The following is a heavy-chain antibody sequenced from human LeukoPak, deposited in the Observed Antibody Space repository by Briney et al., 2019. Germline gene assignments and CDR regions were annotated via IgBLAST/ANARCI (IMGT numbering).Heavy chain of an antibody. CDR3: ARELSAGTTGMDV. CDR1: GFTFIRYS. CDR2: ISNNNSTI. Sequence: PGRSLRLSCAASGFTFIRYSMNWVRQAPGKGLGWVSYISNNNSTIYYADSVKGRFTISRDNAKNSLYLQMNRLRDEDTAVYYCARELSAGTTGMDVWGQGTTVTVSS. D-gene: IGHD1-1*01. J-gene: IGHJ6*02. V-gene: IGHV3-48*02.